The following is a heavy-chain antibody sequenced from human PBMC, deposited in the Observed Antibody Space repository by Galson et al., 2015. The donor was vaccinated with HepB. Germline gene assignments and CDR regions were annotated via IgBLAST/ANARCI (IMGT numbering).Heavy chain of an antibody. CDR2: IGGGCDGR. Sequence: SLRPSCSASGVIFINSVMGWVRWAPGPGLEGVSGIGGGCDGRCYAASVKGRLTISIDNSKNTVYLQMSSLTADDTAITYCVKEMDDHGDYLFHYWGQGTRVTVSS. V-gene: IGHV3-23*01. CDR3: VKEMDDHGDYLFHY. CDR1: GVIFINSV. D-gene: IGHD4-17*01. J-gene: IGHJ4*02.